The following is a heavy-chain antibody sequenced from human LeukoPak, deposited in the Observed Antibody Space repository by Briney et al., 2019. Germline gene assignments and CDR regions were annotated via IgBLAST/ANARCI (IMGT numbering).Heavy chain of an antibody. D-gene: IGHD2-15*01. CDR2: ISGSGGST. V-gene: IGHV3-23*01. CDR1: GFTFSSYA. Sequence: QSGGSLRLSCAASGFTFSSYAMSWVRQAPGKGLEWVSAISGSGGSTYYADSVKGRFTISRDNSKNTLYLQMNSLRAEDTAVYYCARDHGPAGYVDYWGQGTLVTVSS. J-gene: IGHJ4*02. CDR3: ARDHGPAGYVDY.